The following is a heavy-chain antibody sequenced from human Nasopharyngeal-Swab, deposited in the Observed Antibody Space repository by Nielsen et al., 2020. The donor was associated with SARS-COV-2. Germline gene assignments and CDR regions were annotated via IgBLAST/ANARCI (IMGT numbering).Heavy chain of an antibody. D-gene: IGHD2-15*01. CDR3: ARDTRRGGVDY. CDR2: IYYSGST. CDR1: GGFINSYY. J-gene: IGHJ4*02. Sequence: SETLSLTCTVSGGFINSYYWSWIRQPPRRGLEWIGHIYYSGSTNYNPSLKSRVTISLDTSKNQFSLKLSSVTAADSAVYYCARDTRRGGVDYWGQGTLVTVSS. V-gene: IGHV4-59*01.